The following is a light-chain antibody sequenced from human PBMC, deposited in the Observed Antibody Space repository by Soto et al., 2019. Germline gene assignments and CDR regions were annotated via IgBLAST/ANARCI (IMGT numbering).Light chain of an antibody. Sequence: QSALTQPASVSGSPGQSITISCTGTSSDVGAYNHVSWFQQRPGRAPKLMIYEVTHRPSGVSNRFSGSKSDNTASLTISGLQAEDEADYYCSSYTTSNIRVFGTGTKVTV. CDR3: SSYTTSNIRV. J-gene: IGLJ1*01. CDR1: SSDVGAYNH. V-gene: IGLV2-14*01. CDR2: EVT.